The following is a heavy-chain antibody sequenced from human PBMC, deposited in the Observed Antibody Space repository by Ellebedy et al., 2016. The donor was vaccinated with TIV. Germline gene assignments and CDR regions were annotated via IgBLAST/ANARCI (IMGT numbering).Heavy chain of an antibody. D-gene: IGHD4-17*01. CDR2: IAGRTSLI. J-gene: IGHJ5*02. V-gene: IGHV3-48*04. Sequence: PGGSLRLSCAGSGFNLGAYSINWARQAPGKGLEWLSYIAGRTSLIYYADSVKGRFTISRDNAKNSAFLQLNSLRVEDTAMYYCVRWGDYEGWDLWGQGTLVTVSS. CDR1: GFNLGAYS. CDR3: VRWGDYEGWDL.